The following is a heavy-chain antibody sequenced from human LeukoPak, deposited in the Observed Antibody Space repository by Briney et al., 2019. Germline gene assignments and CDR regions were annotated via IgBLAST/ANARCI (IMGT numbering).Heavy chain of an antibody. J-gene: IGHJ4*02. CDR2: IHSSGST. Sequence: SQTLSLTCSVSGDSISSGGFYWSWIRQPPGKGLEWIGYIHSSGSTYYNPSLKSRVFISVDASKNQFSLKLSSVTAADTAVYYCARHHTTAALDYWGQGTLVTVSS. V-gene: IGHV4-30-4*01. CDR3: ARHHTTAALDY. D-gene: IGHD6-13*01. CDR1: GDSISSGGFY.